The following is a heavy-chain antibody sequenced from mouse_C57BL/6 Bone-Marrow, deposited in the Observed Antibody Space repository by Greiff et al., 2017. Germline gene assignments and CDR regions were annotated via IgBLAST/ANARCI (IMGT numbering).Heavy chain of an antibody. V-gene: IGHV2-2*01. CDR2: IWGGGST. CDR3: ARNYDGFPWFAY. Sequence: VMLVESGPGLVQPSQSLSITCTVSGFSLTSYGVHWVRQSPGKGLEWLGVIWGGGSTAYYAAIISRLSISKDNSKSQVFFKMNSLQADDTAIYYCARNYDGFPWFAYGGRGTLVTVSA. D-gene: IGHD2-3*01. CDR1: GFSLTSYG. J-gene: IGHJ3*01.